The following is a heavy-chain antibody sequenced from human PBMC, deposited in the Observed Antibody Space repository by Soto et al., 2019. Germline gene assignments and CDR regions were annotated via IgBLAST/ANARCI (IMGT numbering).Heavy chain of an antibody. CDR3: ARVGGPEEDFLSGYSGG. CDR2: ISSSSSYI. V-gene: IGHV3-21*01. Sequence: EVQLVESGGGLVKPGGSLRLSCAASGFTFSSYGMNWVRQAPGKGLEWVSSISSSSSYIYYADSVKGRFTISRDNAKNSLYLQMNSLRAEDTAVYYCARVGGPEEDFLSGYSGGWGQGTLVTVSS. CDR1: GFTFSSYG. D-gene: IGHD3-3*01. J-gene: IGHJ4*02.